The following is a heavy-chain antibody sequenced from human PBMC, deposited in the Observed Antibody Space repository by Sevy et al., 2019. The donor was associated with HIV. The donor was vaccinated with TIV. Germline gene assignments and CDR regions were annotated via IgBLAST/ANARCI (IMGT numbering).Heavy chain of an antibody. V-gene: IGHV3-23*01. CDR2: ISGSGGST. D-gene: IGHD1-26*01. J-gene: IGHJ4*02. CDR3: AKDKEGATTLDLFDY. CDR1: GFTFSSYA. Sequence: GGSLRLSCAASGFTFSSYAMSWVRQAPGKGLEWVSAISGSGGSTYYADSVKGRFTISRDNSKNTLYLQMNSLRAEDTAVYYCAKDKEGATTLDLFDYWGQGTLVTVSS.